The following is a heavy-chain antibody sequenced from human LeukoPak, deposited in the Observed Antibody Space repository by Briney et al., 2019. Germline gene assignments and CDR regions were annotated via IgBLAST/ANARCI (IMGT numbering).Heavy chain of an antibody. V-gene: IGHV1-69*13. D-gene: IGHD3-22*01. CDR1: GGAFSNFA. CDR2: VIPIFGRA. Sequence: RASVKVSCTASGGAFSNFAINWVRQAPGHGPEWMGGVIPIFGRANYAQRFQGRVTITADESTSTVYMELSSLRSEDTAVYYCARASGDSSNYDFPKPYSYWGQGTLVTVSS. J-gene: IGHJ4*02. CDR3: ARASGDSSNYDFPKPYSY.